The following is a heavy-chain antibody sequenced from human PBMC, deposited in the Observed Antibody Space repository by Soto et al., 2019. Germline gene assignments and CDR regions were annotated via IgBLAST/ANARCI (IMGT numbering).Heavy chain of an antibody. J-gene: IGHJ6*02. Sequence: QVQLVESGGGVVQPGRSLRLSCAASGFTFSSYGMHWVRQAPGKGLEWVAVIWYDGSNKYYADSVKGRFTISRDNSKNTLYLQMNSLRAEDTAVYYCARDTYFWSGYPPSYYYYGMDVWGQGTTVTASS. D-gene: IGHD3-3*01. V-gene: IGHV3-33*01. CDR1: GFTFSSYG. CDR3: ARDTYFWSGYPPSYYYYGMDV. CDR2: IWYDGSNK.